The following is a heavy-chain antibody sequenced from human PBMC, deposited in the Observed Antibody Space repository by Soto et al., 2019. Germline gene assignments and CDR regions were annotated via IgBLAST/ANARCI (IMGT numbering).Heavy chain of an antibody. CDR1: GFTFSSYW. V-gene: IGHV3-74*01. J-gene: IGHJ4*02. CDR2: ISPDGTTT. Sequence: EVQVVESGGDLVQPGGSLRLSCAASGFTFSSYWMFWVRQAPEKGLVWISRISPDGTTTNYADSVKGRFTISRDNAKNTVYLQMNSLRAEDTAVYYCARDIGSSPGYWGQGTLVTVSS. CDR3: ARDIGSSPGY. D-gene: IGHD6-6*01.